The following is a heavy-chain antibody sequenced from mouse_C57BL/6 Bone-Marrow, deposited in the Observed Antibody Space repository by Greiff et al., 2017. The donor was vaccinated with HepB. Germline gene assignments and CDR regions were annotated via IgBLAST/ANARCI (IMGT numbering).Heavy chain of an antibody. Sequence: VQLQQSGAELVRPGSSVKMSCKTSGYTFTSYGINWVKQRPGQGLEWIGYIYIGNGYTEYNEKFKGKAILTSDTSTSTAYMQLSSLTSEDSAIYFCAISGVTPLYYFDYWGQGTTLTVSS. V-gene: IGHV1-58*01. CDR2: IYIGNGYT. CDR3: AISGVTPLYYFDY. D-gene: IGHD2-2*01. CDR1: GYTFTSYG. J-gene: IGHJ2*01.